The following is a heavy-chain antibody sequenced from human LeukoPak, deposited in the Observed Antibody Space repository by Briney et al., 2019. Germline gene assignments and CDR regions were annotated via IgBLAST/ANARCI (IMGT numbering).Heavy chain of an antibody. D-gene: IGHD4-17*01. CDR2: IRFDGSSN. CDR1: GVTFNING. Sequence: GGSLRLSCAASGVTFNINGMHWVRQAPGKGLEWVAFIRFDGSSNYYADSVKGRFTISRDNSKNTLYLQMNGLRAEDTAVYYCAKGDDYGSNTRLPKFNWFDPWGQGTLVTVSS. CDR3: AKGDDYGSNTRLPKFNWFDP. J-gene: IGHJ5*02. V-gene: IGHV3-30*02.